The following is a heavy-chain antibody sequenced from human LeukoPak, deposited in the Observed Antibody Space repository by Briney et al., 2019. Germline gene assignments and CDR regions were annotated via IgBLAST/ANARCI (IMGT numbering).Heavy chain of an antibody. V-gene: IGHV3-9*01. CDR2: ISWNSGSI. D-gene: IGHD3-3*01. J-gene: IGHJ4*02. CDR1: GFTFSDYY. Sequence: GGSLRLSCAASGFTFSDYYMSWIRQAPGKGLEWVSGISWNSGSIGYADSVKGRFTISRDNAKNSLYLQMNSLRAEDTALYYCAKDKGAGSRCYDYWGQGTLVTVSS. CDR3: AKDKGAGSRCYDY.